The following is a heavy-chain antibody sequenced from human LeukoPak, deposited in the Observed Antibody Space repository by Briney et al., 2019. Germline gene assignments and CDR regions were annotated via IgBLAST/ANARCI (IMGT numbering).Heavy chain of an antibody. J-gene: IGHJ4*02. CDR2: ISGSSSYI. CDR3: ARALYGDYFDS. Sequence: GGSLRLSCAASGFTFSSYSMNWVRQAPGKGLEWVSSISGSSSYIYYADSVKGRFTISRDNAKNSLYLQMNSLRAEDTAMYYCARALYGDYFDSWGQGALVTVSS. D-gene: IGHD3-16*01. V-gene: IGHV3-21*01. CDR1: GFTFSSYS.